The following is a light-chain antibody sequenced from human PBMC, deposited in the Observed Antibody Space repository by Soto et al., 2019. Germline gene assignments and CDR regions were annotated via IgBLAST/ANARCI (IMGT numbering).Light chain of an antibody. CDR2: DAS. V-gene: IGKV1-33*01. Sequence: DIQMTQSAAALSVSVVDRGTTTCQSSQDISNHLNWYQQKPGKAPELLMFDASNLEPGVPSRFSGSGSGTDFTLTISSLQPEDVATYFCQQYDNFPPITFGQGTRLEIK. J-gene: IGKJ5*01. CDR3: QQYDNFPPIT. CDR1: QDISNH.